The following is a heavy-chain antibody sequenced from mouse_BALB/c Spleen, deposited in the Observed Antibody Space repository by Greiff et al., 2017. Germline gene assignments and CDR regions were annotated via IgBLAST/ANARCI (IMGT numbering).Heavy chain of an antibody. J-gene: IGHJ2*01. V-gene: IGHV5-6-5*01. D-gene: IGHD2-4*01. Sequence: KLMESGGGLVKPGGSLKLSCAASGFTFSSYAMSWVRQTPEKRLEWVASISSGGSTYYPDSVKGRFTISRDNARNILYLQMSSLRSEDTAMYYCARSYYDYYFDYWGQGTTLTVSS. CDR1: GFTFSSYA. CDR2: ISSGGST. CDR3: ARSYYDYYFDY.